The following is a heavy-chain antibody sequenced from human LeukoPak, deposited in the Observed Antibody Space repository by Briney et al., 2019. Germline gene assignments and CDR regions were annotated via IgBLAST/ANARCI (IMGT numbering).Heavy chain of an antibody. Sequence: ASVKVSCKASGYTFTGYYMHWVRQAPGQGLEWMGWINPNSGGTNYAQNFQGRVTMTRDTFISTAYMELSSLESDDTAVYYGGRGRGSLRDTLDFWGQGTTVTVSS. CDR2: INPNSGGT. CDR1: GYTFTGYY. V-gene: IGHV1-2*02. CDR3: GRGRGSLRDTLDF. D-gene: IGHD1-26*01. J-gene: IGHJ3*01.